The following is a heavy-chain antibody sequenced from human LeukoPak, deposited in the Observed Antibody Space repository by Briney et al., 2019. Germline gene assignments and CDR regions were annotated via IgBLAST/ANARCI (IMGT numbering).Heavy chain of an antibody. J-gene: IGHJ4*02. Sequence: SQTLSLTRTVSGGSISSGSYYWSWIRQPAGKGLEWIGRVYTSGSTNYNPSLKSRVTISVDTSKNQFSLKLSSVTAADTAVYYCAREGYDFWSGYPLDYWGQGTLVTVSS. D-gene: IGHD3-3*01. CDR2: VYTSGST. CDR3: AREGYDFWSGYPLDY. CDR1: GGSISSGSYY. V-gene: IGHV4-61*02.